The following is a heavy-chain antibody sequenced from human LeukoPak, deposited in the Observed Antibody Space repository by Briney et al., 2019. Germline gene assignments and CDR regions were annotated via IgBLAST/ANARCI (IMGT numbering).Heavy chain of an antibody. CDR3: ASILTGSSKRNWFDP. J-gene: IGHJ5*02. Sequence: SGTLSLTCAVSGGSISSSNWWSWVRQPPGKGLEWIGEIYHSGSTNYNPSLKSRVTISVDKSKNQFSLKLSSVTAADTAVYYCASILTGSSKRNWFDPWGQGTLVTVSS. CDR1: GGSISSSNW. D-gene: IGHD3-9*01. CDR2: IYHSGST. V-gene: IGHV4-4*02.